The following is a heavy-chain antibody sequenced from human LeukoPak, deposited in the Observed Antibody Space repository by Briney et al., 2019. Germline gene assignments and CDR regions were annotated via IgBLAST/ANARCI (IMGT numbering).Heavy chain of an antibody. CDR3: AKDGVSSWYGWEYFQH. CDR1: GFTFDDYA. J-gene: IGHJ1*01. D-gene: IGHD6-13*01. CDR2: ISWNSGSI. Sequence: GGSLRLSCAASGFTFDDYAMHWVRQAPGKGLEWVSGISWNSGSIGYADSVKGRFTISRDNAKNSLYLQMNSLRAEDTALYYCAKDGVSSWYGWEYFQHWGQGTLVTVSS. V-gene: IGHV3-9*01.